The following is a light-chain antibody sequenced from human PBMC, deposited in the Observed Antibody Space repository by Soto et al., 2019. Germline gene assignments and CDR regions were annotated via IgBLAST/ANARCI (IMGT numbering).Light chain of an antibody. Sequence: QSALTQPPSASRSPGQSVTISCTGTSSDVGGYNYVSWYQQHPGKAPKLMIYEVTKRPSGVPDRFSGSKSGNTASLTVSGLQAEDEAYYYCSSYAGRNNLVFGGGNKVTVL. V-gene: IGLV2-8*02. CDR1: SSDVGGYNY. CDR2: EVT. CDR3: SSYAGRNNLV. J-gene: IGLJ2*01.